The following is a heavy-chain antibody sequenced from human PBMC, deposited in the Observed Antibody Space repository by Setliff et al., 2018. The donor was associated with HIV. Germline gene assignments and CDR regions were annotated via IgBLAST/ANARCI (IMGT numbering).Heavy chain of an antibody. CDR2: IHISGTT. CDR3: ARDVMKWFGNYFDN. CDR1: GGSISSGSDY. V-gene: IGHV4-61*09. J-gene: IGHJ4*02. Sequence: SETLSLTCTVSGGSISSGSDYWSWIRQPAGKGLEWIGQIHISGTTNYNPSLKSRVTISIDTSKHQFSLKLTSVTAADTALYYCARDVMKWFGNYFDNWGQGALVTVSS. D-gene: IGHD3-10*01.